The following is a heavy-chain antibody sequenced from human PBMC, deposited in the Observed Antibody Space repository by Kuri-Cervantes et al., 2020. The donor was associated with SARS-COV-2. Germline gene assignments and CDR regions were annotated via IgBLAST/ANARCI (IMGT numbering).Heavy chain of an antibody. V-gene: IGHV2-70*01. CDR1: GFSLSNARMG. D-gene: IGHD5-18*01. Sequence: SGPTLVKPTETLTLTCTVSGFSLSNARMGVSWIRQPPGKALEWLALSEWDDDKYYSTSLKTRLTISKDTSKNQVVLTMTNMDPVDTATYYCARSPGRYSYDGPWFDPWGQGTLVTVSS. CDR3: ARSPGRYSYDGPWFDP. J-gene: IGHJ5*02. CDR2: SEWDDDK.